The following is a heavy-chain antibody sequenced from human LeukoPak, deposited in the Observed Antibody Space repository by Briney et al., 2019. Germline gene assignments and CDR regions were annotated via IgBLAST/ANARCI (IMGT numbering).Heavy chain of an antibody. D-gene: IGHD3-22*01. CDR1: GYTFTGYY. CDR2: INPNSGGT. CDR3: ARGYYYDSSGQIT. J-gene: IGHJ4*02. V-gene: IGHV1-2*06. Sequence: ASVKDSCKASGYTFTGYYMHWVRQAPGQGLEWMGRINPNSGGTNYAQKFQGRVTMTRDTSISTAYMELSRLRSDDTAVYYCARGYYYDSSGQITWGQGTLVTVSS.